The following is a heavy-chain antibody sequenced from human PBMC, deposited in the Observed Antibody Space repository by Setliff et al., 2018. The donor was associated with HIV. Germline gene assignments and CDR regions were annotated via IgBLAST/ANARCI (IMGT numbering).Heavy chain of an antibody. D-gene: IGHD2-2*01. CDR1: GGSISSYY. J-gene: IGHJ6*03. Sequence: LSETLSLTCTVSGGSISSYYWSWIRQPPGKGLEWIGYIYYSGSTNYNPSLKSRVTISVDTSKNQFSLKLSSVTAADTAVYYCARADIVVVPAAISSIFYYYYYMDVWGKGTTVTVPS. V-gene: IGHV4-59*01. CDR3: ARADIVVVPAAISSIFYYYYYMDV. CDR2: IYYSGST.